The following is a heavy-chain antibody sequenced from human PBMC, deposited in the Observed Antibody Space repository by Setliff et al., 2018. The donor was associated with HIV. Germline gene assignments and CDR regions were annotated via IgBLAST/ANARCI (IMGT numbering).Heavy chain of an antibody. Sequence: GASVKVSCKASGGTFSSYAMHWVRQAPGQRLEWMGWISPSNGYTDCAQKFRDRVTLTTDTATSTAYMEVRSLRSDDTAVYYCARTDYGGNSGGNYFDYWGQGSLVTVSS. V-gene: IGHV1-18*01. CDR2: ISPSNGYT. CDR3: ARTDYGGNSGGNYFDY. CDR1: GGTFSSYA. J-gene: IGHJ4*02. D-gene: IGHD4-17*01.